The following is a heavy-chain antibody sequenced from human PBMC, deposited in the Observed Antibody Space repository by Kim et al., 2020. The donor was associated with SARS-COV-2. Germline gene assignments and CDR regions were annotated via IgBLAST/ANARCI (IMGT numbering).Heavy chain of an antibody. Sequence: SETLSLTCTVSGGSIRSDGYYWSWVRQHPGKGLEWIGFIYYSGSTYGNPSLKSRVIMSVDTSKNQFSLKLTSVTAADTAVYYCAGVINHRFDYWGQGTLV. D-gene: IGHD3-16*01. CDR1: GGSIRSDGYY. J-gene: IGHJ4*02. CDR2: IYYSGST. V-gene: IGHV4-31*03. CDR3: AGVINHRFDY.